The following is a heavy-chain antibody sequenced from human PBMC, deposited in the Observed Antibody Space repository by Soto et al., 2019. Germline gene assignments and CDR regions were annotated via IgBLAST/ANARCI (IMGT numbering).Heavy chain of an antibody. V-gene: IGHV3-33*01. Sequence: QVQLVESGGGVVQPGRSLRLSCAASGFTFSSYGMHWVRQAPVKGLEWVAVIWYDGSNKYYADSVKGRFTISRDNSKNTLYLKMNSLRAEDTAVYYCARDGSRPLRFLEGPFDYWGQGTLVTVSS. D-gene: IGHD3-3*01. CDR3: ARDGSRPLRFLEGPFDY. J-gene: IGHJ4*02. CDR1: GFTFSSYG. CDR2: IWYDGSNK.